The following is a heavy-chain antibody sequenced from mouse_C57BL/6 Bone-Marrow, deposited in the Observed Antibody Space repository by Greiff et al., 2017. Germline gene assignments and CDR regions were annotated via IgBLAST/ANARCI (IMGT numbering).Heavy chain of an antibody. Sequence: QVQLQQPGTELVKPGASVKLSCKASGYTFTSYWMHWVKQRPGQGLEWIGNINPNNGGSNYNEKFKNKATLTVDKSSSTTYMQLSSLTSEDSAVYFCARSGVYGSSLYWYFDVWCTGTTVTVSS. CDR1: GYTFTSYW. J-gene: IGHJ1*03. CDR2: INPNNGGS. D-gene: IGHD1-1*01. V-gene: IGHV1-53*01. CDR3: ARSGVYGSSLYWYFDV.